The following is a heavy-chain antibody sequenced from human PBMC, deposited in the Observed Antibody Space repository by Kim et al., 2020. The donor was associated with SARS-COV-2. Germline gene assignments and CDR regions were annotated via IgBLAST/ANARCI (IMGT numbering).Heavy chain of an antibody. CDR1: GYTLTELS. CDR2: FDPEDGET. V-gene: IGHV1-24*01. Sequence: ASVKVSCKVSGYTLTELSMHWVRQAPGKGLEWMGGFDPEDGETIYAQKFQGRVTMTEDTSTDTAYMELSSLRSEDTAVYYCATSSYYYDSSGYRDYWGQGTLVTVSS. J-gene: IGHJ4*02. D-gene: IGHD3-22*01. CDR3: ATSSYYYDSSGYRDY.